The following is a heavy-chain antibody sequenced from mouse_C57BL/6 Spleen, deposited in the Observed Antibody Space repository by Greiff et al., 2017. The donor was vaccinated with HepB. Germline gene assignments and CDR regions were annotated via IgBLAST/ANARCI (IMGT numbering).Heavy chain of an antibody. Sequence: DVQLVESGPELVKPGASVKIPCKASGYTFTDYNMDWVKQSHGKSLEWIGDINPNNGGTIYNQKFKGKATLTVDKSSSTAYMELRSLTSEDTAVYYCAREGGLREGYYFDYWGQGTTLTVSS. CDR3: AREGGLREGYYFDY. J-gene: IGHJ2*01. CDR1: GYTFTDYN. CDR2: INPNNGGT. D-gene: IGHD2-4*01. V-gene: IGHV1-18*01.